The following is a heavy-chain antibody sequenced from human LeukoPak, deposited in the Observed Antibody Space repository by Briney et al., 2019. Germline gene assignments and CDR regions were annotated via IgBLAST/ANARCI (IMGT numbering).Heavy chain of an antibody. V-gene: IGHV3-21*01. CDR3: ARDSSKYCSSTSCYAGMDY. J-gene: IGHJ4*02. Sequence: GGSLRLSCAASGFTFSSYSMNWVRQAPGKGLEWVSSISSSSSYIYYADSVKGRFTISRDNAKNSLYLQMNSLRADDTAVLYCARDSSKYCSSTSCYAGMDYWGQGALVTVSS. D-gene: IGHD2-2*01. CDR2: ISSSSSYI. CDR1: GFTFSSYS.